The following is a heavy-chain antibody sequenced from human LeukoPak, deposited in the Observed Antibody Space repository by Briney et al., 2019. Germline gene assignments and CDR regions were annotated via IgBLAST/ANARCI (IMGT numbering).Heavy chain of an antibody. D-gene: IGHD3-3*01. J-gene: IGHJ5*02. V-gene: IGHV1-69*05. CDR3: ARTHITISPYHWFDP. CDR2: ISPIFGTA. CDR1: GGTFSSYA. Sequence: SVKVSCKASGGTFSSYAISWVRLAPGQGPELMGRISPIFGTANYAQKVQGRGTITTDESTGTAYTELSMLRSEDTALYYCARTHITISPYHWFDPWGQGPLVPVSS.